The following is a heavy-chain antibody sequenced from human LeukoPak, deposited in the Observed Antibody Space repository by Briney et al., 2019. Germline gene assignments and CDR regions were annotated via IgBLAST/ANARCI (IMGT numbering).Heavy chain of an antibody. CDR3: AGRRANTCNFCFVY. Sequence: LAGGSLRLSCAVSGFTVTSNLMSWVRQAPRKGLEWVSVIYDRGDTYYADSVKGRFTVSRDTSKNTLYLQLNNLGAEDTAVYYCAGRRANTCNFCFVYWGQGTLVTVSS. V-gene: IGHV3-66*02. CDR1: GFTVTSNL. D-gene: IGHD1-1*01. CDR2: IYDRGDT. J-gene: IGHJ4*02.